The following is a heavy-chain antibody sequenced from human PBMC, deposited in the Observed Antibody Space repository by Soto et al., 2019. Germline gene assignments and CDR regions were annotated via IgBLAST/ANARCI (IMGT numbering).Heavy chain of an antibody. Sequence: GGSLRLSCAASGFTFSSYVMNWVRQAPGKGLERVSAISGSGGGTYYADSVKGRFTISRDNSENTLYLQMNSLRVEDTAVYYCASGGYWVYYGMDVWGQGTTVTVSS. J-gene: IGHJ6*02. CDR2: ISGSGGGT. V-gene: IGHV3-23*01. CDR1: GFTFSSYV. CDR3: ASGGYWVYYGMDV. D-gene: IGHD3-22*01.